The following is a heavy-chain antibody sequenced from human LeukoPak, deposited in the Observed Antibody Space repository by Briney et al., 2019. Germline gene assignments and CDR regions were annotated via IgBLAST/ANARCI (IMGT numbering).Heavy chain of an antibody. CDR2: IYYSGST. J-gene: IGHJ2*01. V-gene: IGHV4-59*01. CDR3: ARVYYSSSYDYWYFDL. D-gene: IGHD6-13*01. CDR1: GGSISNKY. Sequence: SETLSLTCTVSGGSISNKYWSWIRQPPGKGLEWIGYIYYSGSTNYNPSLKSRVTILVDTSKNQFSLKLSSVTAADTAVYYCARVYYSSSYDYWYFDLWGRGTLVTVSS.